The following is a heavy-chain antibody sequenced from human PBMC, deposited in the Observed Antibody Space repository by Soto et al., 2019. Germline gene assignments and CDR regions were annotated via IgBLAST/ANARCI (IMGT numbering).Heavy chain of an antibody. CDR2: ISHSGST. J-gene: IGHJ5*02. CDR1: GGSFSGYY. Sequence: SETLSLTCAVYGGSFSGYYWSWIRQPPGKGLEWIGEISHSGSTNYNPSLKSRVTISVDTSKNQFSLKLSSVTAADTAVYYCARGPYYDILSGGGRWFDPWGQGTLVTVSS. CDR3: ARGPYYDILSGGGRWFDP. V-gene: IGHV4-34*01. D-gene: IGHD3-9*01.